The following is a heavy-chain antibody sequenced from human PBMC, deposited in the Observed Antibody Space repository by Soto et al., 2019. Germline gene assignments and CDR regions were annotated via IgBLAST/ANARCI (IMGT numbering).Heavy chain of an antibody. Sequence: ASVKVSCKASGYTFTSYYMHWVRQAPGQGLEWMGIINPSGGSTSYAQKFQGRVTMTRDTSASTAYMELSSLRSEDTAVYYCAREYYVILTGYSHDVFDIWGKGTMVPVSS. CDR1: GYTFTSYY. D-gene: IGHD3-9*01. CDR3: AREYYVILTGYSHDVFDI. CDR2: INPSGGST. V-gene: IGHV1-46*01. J-gene: IGHJ3*02.